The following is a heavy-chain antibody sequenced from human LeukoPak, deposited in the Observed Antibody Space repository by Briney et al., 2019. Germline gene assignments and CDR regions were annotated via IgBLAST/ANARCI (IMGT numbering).Heavy chain of an antibody. CDR2: IFYSGST. Sequence: SETLSLTCTVSGGSISSYYWSWIRQPPGKGLEWIGNIFYSGSTYYSPSLKSRVTISLDTSRNQFSLKLNSVTAADTAVYYCAKSNGYGLVDIWGQGTMVTVSS. D-gene: IGHD3-10*01. CDR1: GGSISSYY. V-gene: IGHV4-59*12. J-gene: IGHJ3*02. CDR3: AKSNGYGLVDI.